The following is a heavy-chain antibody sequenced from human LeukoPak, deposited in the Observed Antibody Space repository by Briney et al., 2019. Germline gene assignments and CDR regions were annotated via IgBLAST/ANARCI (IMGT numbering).Heavy chain of an antibody. D-gene: IGHD6-13*01. CDR1: GYSISSGYY. V-gene: IGHV4-38-2*02. CDR3: ARGGLAEEIDY. J-gene: IGHJ4*02. Sequence: SETLSLTCTVSGYSISSGYYWGWIRQPPGKGLEGIGGIYHSGSTYYNASLKGRFTISVGTAKNPFSLKLSSVTAADTAVYYCARGGLAEEIDYWGQGTLVTVST. CDR2: IYHSGST.